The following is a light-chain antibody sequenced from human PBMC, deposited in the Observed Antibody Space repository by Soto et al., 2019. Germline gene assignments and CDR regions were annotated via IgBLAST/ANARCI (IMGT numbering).Light chain of an antibody. CDR1: SSDVGSHKL. CDR2: DAT. J-gene: IGLJ3*02. CDR3: SSSAGIYHYLV. V-gene: IGLV2-14*02. Sequence: QSALTQPASVSGSPGQSISISCTGTSSDVGSHKLVSWYQHHPGKAPQLIIYDATKRPSGISDRFSGSKSGYTASLTVSGLQTEDEAFYYCSSSAGIYHYLVFGGGTKLTVL.